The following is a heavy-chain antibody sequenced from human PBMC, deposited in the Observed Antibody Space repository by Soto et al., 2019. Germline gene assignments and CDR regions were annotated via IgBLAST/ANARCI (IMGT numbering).Heavy chain of an antibody. V-gene: IGHV3-33*01. Sequence: QVQLVESGGGVVQPGRSLRLSCAAAGFTCSSYGMHWVRQAPGKGLEWVAVIWDDGSNKYYADSVKGRFTISRDNSKNTLDLQMNCLRAEDTAGYYCARDREVVPAAPYYYYSGMDVWGKGTTVTVSS. J-gene: IGHJ6*04. CDR2: IWDDGSNK. D-gene: IGHD2-2*01. CDR3: ARDREVVPAAPYYYYSGMDV. CDR1: GFTCSSYG.